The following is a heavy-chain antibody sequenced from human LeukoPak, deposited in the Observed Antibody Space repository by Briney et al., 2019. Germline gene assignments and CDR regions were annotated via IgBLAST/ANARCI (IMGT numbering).Heavy chain of an antibody. CDR3: ARDVSPVVVVAATRVFDY. V-gene: IGHV1-69*05. CDR2: IIPIFGTA. J-gene: IGHJ4*02. CDR1: GGTFSSYA. Sequence: SVKVSCKASGGTFSSYAISWVRQAPGQGLEWMGGIIPIFGTANYAQKFQGRVTITTDESTSTAYMELSSLRSEDTAVYYRARDVSPVVVVAATRVFDYWGQGTLVTVSS. D-gene: IGHD2-15*01.